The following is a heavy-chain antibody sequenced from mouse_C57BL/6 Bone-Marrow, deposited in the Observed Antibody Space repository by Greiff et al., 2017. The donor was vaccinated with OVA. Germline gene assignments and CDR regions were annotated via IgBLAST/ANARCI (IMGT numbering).Heavy chain of an antibody. V-gene: IGHV2-2*01. D-gene: IGHD2-3*01. Sequence: VQVVESGPGLVQPSQSLSITCTVSGFSLTSYGVHWVRQSPGKGLEWLGVIWSGGSTDYNAAFISRLSISKDNSKSQVIFKMNSLQADDTAIYYCARKDGYYWFAYWGQGTLVTVSA. CDR3: ARKDGYYWFAY. J-gene: IGHJ3*01. CDR2: IWSGGST. CDR1: GFSLTSYG.